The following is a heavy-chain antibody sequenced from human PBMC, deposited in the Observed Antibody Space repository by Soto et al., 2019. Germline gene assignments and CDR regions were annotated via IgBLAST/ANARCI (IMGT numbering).Heavy chain of an antibody. J-gene: IGHJ4*02. CDR3: ARQNSGDYLDY. Sequence: QVQLQESGPGLVKPSETLSLTCTVSGGSISSYYWTWIRQPPGKGLEWIGYIYNSGSTNYNPSLKSRVTISLATSKTEFSLKLSSVTAADTAVYYCARQNSGDYLDYWGQGTLVTVSS. CDR1: GGSISSYY. V-gene: IGHV4-59*08. CDR2: IYNSGST. D-gene: IGHD4-17*01.